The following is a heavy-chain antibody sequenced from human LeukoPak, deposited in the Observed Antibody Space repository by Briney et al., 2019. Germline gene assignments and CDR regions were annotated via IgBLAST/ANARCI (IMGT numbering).Heavy chain of an antibody. Sequence: ESLKISCKGSGYRFTSYWIGWVRPMPGKGLEWMGIIYPGDSDTRYSPSFQGQVTISADKSISTAYLQWSSLKASDTAMYYCARQVNVVPAAINYYYMDVWGKGTTVTVSS. D-gene: IGHD2-2*02. CDR1: GYRFTSYW. CDR2: IYPGDSDT. V-gene: IGHV5-51*01. CDR3: ARQVNVVPAAINYYYMDV. J-gene: IGHJ6*03.